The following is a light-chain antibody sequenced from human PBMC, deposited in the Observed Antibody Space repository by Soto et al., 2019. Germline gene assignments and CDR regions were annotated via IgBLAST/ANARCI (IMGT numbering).Light chain of an antibody. J-gene: IGKJ1*01. CDR2: GAS. V-gene: IGKV3-20*01. CDR3: QQYGSSGT. Sequence: EIVLTQSPGTLSLSPGERATLSCRAEQSVSNNYLTWYQQKPVQAPWLLIYGASNRATGIPDRFSGSGSGTDFTFTISRLEPEDLAVYYCQQYGSSGTFGQGTKVDIK. CDR1: QSVSNNY.